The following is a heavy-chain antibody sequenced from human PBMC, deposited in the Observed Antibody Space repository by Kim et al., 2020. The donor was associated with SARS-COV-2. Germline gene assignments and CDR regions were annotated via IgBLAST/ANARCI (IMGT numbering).Heavy chain of an antibody. V-gene: IGHV3-74*01. CDR3: ARGHGSGSYYNFYHGVTGGMDV. J-gene: IGHJ6*02. D-gene: IGHD3-10*01. Sequence: GGSLRLSCAASGFTFSSYWMHWVRQAPGKGLVWVSRINSDGSSTSYADSVKGRFTISRDNAKNTLYLQMNSLRAEDTAVYYCARGHGSGSYYNFYHGVTGGMDVCGQGTTVTVSS. CDR2: INSDGSST. CDR1: GFTFSSYW.